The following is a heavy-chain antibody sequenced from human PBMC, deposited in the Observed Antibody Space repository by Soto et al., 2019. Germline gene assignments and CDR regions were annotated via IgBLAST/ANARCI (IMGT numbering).Heavy chain of an antibody. CDR2: IYWDHDE. Sequence: QITLKESGPTLVKPTQTLTLTCTFSGFSLTATGVGVGWIRQPPGKALEWLALIYWDHDERYNPSLKSRLTITKDTSRNPVVLTMTNMDHVDTATYYCAHRGWFAEGHPNWFDPWGQGALVTVSS. CDR1: GFSLTATGVG. D-gene: IGHD3-10*01. V-gene: IGHV2-5*02. J-gene: IGHJ5*02. CDR3: AHRGWFAEGHPNWFDP.